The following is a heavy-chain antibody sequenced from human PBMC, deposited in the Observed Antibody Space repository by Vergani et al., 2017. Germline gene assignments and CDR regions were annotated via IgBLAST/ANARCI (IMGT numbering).Heavy chain of an antibody. CDR2: IKSKTDGGTT. CDR1: GFTFSNAW. Sequence: EVQLVESGGGLVKPGGSLRLSCAASGFTFSNAWMSWVRQAPGKGLEWVGRIKSKTDGGTTDYAAPVKGRFTISRDDSKNTLYLQMNSLRAEDTAVYYCARTSGSYRTPFDYWGQGTLVTVSS. V-gene: IGHV3-15*01. CDR3: ARTSGSYRTPFDY. D-gene: IGHD1-26*01. J-gene: IGHJ4*02.